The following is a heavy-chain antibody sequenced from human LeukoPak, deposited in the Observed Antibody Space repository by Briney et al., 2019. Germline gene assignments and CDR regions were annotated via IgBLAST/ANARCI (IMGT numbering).Heavy chain of an antibody. D-gene: IGHD1-14*01. J-gene: IGHJ4*02. Sequence: PSETLSLTCAVYGGSFSGYYWSWIRQPPGKGLEWIGEINHSGSTNYNPSLKSRVTISVDTSKNQFSLKLSSVTAADTAVYYCARGYPDPLKRSYIDYWGQGTLVTVSS. V-gene: IGHV4-34*01. CDR2: INHSGST. CDR3: ARGYPDPLKRSYIDY. CDR1: GGSFSGYY.